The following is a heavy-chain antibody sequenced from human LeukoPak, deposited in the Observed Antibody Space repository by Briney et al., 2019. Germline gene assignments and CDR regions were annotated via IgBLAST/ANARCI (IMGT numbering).Heavy chain of an antibody. CDR1: GFTFSTFA. Sequence: GGSLRLSCAASGFTFSTFAMIWVRQPPGKGLEWVSSIFPSGGEIHYADSVRGRFTISRDNSKNTLYLQMNSLRAEDTAVYYCANINFDYLDNYWGQGTLVTVSS. CDR3: ANINFDYLDNY. V-gene: IGHV3-23*01. D-gene: IGHD3-9*01. CDR2: IFPSGGEI. J-gene: IGHJ4*02.